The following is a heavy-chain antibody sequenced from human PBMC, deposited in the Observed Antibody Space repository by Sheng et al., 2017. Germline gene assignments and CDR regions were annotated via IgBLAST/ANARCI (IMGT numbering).Heavy chain of an antibody. CDR1: GFIFSDYG. D-gene: IGHD5-12*01. CDR2: IWYDGITN. Sequence: QVQLVESGGGVVQPGRSLRLSCAASGFIFSDYGMHWVRQAPGKGLEWVAVIWYDGITNYYPDSVKGRFTISRDNSKNILFLDMNSLTAEDTAVYYCARDFRDGYNLRWYFDHWGQGTLVTVSS. J-gene: IGHJ4*02. CDR3: ARDFRDGYNLRWYFDH. V-gene: IGHV3-33*01.